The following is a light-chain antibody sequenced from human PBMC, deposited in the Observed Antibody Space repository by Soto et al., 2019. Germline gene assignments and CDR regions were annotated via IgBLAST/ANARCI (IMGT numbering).Light chain of an antibody. CDR2: AAS. V-gene: IGKV1-27*01. J-gene: IGKJ1*01. CDR1: QGIANY. Sequence: DIQRTQSPSSLSASVGDRVTITCRASQGIANYLAWYQQKPGKVPKLLIYAASTLHSGVPSRFSGSGFGTDFTLTISSLQPVDVATYYCQKYDSALSRTFGQGTKVEIK. CDR3: QKYDSALSRT.